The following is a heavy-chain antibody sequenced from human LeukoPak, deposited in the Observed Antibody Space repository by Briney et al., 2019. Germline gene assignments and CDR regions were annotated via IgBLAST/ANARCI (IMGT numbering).Heavy chain of an antibody. CDR1: GFTFSSYS. CDR2: ISSSSSYI. D-gene: IGHD3-9*01. J-gene: IGHJ4*02. CDR3: ARDPTYFDWLPVY. Sequence: PGGSLRLSCAASGFTFSSYSMNWVRQAPGKGLEWVSPISSSSSYIYYADSVKGRFTISRDNAKNSLYLQMNSLRAEDTAVYYCARDPTYFDWLPVYWGQGTLVTVSS. V-gene: IGHV3-21*01.